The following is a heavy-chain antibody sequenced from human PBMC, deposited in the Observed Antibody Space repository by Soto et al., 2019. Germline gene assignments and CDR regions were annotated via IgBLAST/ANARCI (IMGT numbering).Heavy chain of an antibody. V-gene: IGHV3-15*07. CDR3: TTGGQI. Sequence: GGSLRLSCEASRFTLSNAWMKWVRQAPGKGLELVGRIRSNADGGTTEYTAPVKGRFTISRDDSKNTLYLQMNSLKTEDTAVYYCTTGGQIWGQGTLVTVSS. CDR1: RFTLSNAW. J-gene: IGHJ4*02. CDR2: IRSNADGGTT.